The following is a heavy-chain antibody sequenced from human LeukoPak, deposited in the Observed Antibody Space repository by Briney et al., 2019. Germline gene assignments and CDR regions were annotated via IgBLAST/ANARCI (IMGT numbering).Heavy chain of an antibody. CDR1: GYTFTGYY. D-gene: IGHD1-26*01. V-gene: IGHV1-2*02. CDR2: INPNSGGT. Sequence: ASVKVSCKASGYTFTGYYMHWVRQAPGQGLEWMGWINPNSGGTNYAQKFQGRVTMTRDTSISTAYMELSRLRSDGTAVYYCARVLKRVGATTINWFDPWGQGTLVTVSS. J-gene: IGHJ5*02. CDR3: ARVLKRVGATTINWFDP.